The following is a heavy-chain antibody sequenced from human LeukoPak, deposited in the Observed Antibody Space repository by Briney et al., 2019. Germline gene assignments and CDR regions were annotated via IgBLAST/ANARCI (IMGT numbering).Heavy chain of an antibody. D-gene: IGHD3-16*02. CDR3: ARLRLGELSSGFDY. V-gene: IGHV1-18*01. CDR1: GYTFTSYG. Sequence: GASVKVSCKASGYTFTSYGISWVRQAPGQGPEWMGWISAYNGNTNYAQKLQGRVTLTTDTSTNTAYMEVRSLRSDDAAVYYCARLRLGELSSGFDYWGQGTLVTVSS. CDR2: ISAYNGNT. J-gene: IGHJ4*02.